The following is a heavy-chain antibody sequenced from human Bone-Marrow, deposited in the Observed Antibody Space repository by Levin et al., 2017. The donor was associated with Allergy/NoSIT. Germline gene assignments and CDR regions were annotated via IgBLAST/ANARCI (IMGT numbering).Heavy chain of an antibody. J-gene: IGHJ6*02. V-gene: IGHV3-30-3*01. CDR2: ISYDGSNK. Sequence: SCAASGFTFSSYAMHWVRQAPGKGLEWVAVISYDGSNKYYADSVKGRFTISRDNSKNTLYLQMNSLRAEDTAVYYCARDRAPGYCSSTSCSTGSYYYGMDVWGQGTTVTVSS. CDR3: ARDRAPGYCSSTSCSTGSYYYGMDV. CDR1: GFTFSSYA. D-gene: IGHD2-2*01.